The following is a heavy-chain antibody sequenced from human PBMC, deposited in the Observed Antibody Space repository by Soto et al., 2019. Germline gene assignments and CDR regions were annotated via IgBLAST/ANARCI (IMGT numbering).Heavy chain of an antibody. V-gene: IGHV1-69*06. J-gene: IGHJ3*02. CDR3: ARASPSERITMIVVVWGFDAFDI. CDR2: IIPIFGTA. Sequence: ASVKVSCKASGGTFSSYAISWVRQAPGQGLEWMGGIIPIFGTANYAQKFQGRVTITADKSTSTAYMELSSLRSEDTAVYYCARASPSERITMIVVVWGFDAFDIWGQGTMVTVSS. D-gene: IGHD3-22*01. CDR1: GGTFSSYA.